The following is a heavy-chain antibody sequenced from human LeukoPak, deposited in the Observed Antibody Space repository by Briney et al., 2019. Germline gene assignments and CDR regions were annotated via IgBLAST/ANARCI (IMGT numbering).Heavy chain of an antibody. CDR3: ARSGYDGYYYYGMDV. CDR2: MNPNSGNT. J-gene: IGHJ6*02. CDR1: GYTFTSYD. V-gene: IGHV1-8*01. D-gene: IGHD5-12*01. Sequence: ASVKVSCKASGYTFTSYDINWVRQATGQGLEWMGWMNPNSGNTGYAQKFQGRVTMTRDTSISTAYMELSRLRSDDTAVYYCARSGYDGYYYYGMDVWGQGTTVTVSS.